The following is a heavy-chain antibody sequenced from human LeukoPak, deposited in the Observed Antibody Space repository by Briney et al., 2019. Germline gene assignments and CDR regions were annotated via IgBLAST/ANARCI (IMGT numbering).Heavy chain of an antibody. CDR2: IIPIVGTA. D-gene: IGHD5-18*01. V-gene: IGHV1-69*06. CDR1: GGTFSSYA. Sequence: ASVKVSCKASGGTFSSYAISWVRQAPGQGLEWMGGIIPIVGTANYAQKFQGRVTITADNSMRTDYLELSRLRSEDTAVYYRASRDLPWIQLPRYRYYYYGMDVWGKGNTVTVSS. J-gene: IGHJ6*04. CDR3: ASRDLPWIQLPRYRYYYYGMDV.